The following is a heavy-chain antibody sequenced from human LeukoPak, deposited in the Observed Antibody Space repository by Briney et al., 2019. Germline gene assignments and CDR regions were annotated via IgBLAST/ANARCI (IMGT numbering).Heavy chain of an antibody. CDR1: GFTFSDYY. D-gene: IGHD3-10*01. Sequence: PGGSLRLSCAASGFTFSDYYMSWIRQAPGKGLEWVSYISSSGSTIYYADSVKGRFTISRDNAKNSLYLQMNSLRAEDTAVYYCARVAMVRGVIIPYYYYYMDVWGKGTTVTVSS. CDR3: ARVAMVRGVIIPYYYYYMDV. J-gene: IGHJ6*03. CDR2: ISSSGSTI. V-gene: IGHV3-11*04.